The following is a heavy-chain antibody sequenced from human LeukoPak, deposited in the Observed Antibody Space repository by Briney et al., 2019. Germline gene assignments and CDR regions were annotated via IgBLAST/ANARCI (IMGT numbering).Heavy chain of an antibody. CDR2: IYYSGST. V-gene: IGHV4-31*03. CDR3: ARDRTPGDAFDI. CDR1: GGSISSGGYY. J-gene: IGHJ3*02. Sequence: PSQTLSLTCTVSGGSISSGGYYWSWIRQHPGKGLEWIGYIYYSGSTYYNPSLKSRVTISVDTSKNQFSLKLCSVTAADTAVYYCARDRTPGDAFDIWGQGTMVTVSS. D-gene: IGHD1-14*01.